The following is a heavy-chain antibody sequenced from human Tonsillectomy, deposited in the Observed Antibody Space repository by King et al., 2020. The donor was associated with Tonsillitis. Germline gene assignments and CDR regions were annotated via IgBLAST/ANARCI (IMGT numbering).Heavy chain of an antibody. CDR2: ISSSGSTI. V-gene: IGHV3-11*01. J-gene: IGHJ3*02. D-gene: IGHD3-22*01. CDR3: AREFGHYYDSSGYYYPDAFDI. CDR1: GFTFSDYY. Sequence: VQLVESGGGLVKPGGSLRLSCAASGFTFSDYYMSWIRQAPGKGLEWVSYISSSGSTIYYADSVKGRFTISRDNAKNSLYLQMNSLRAEDTAVYYCAREFGHYYDSSGYYYPDAFDIWGQGTMVTVSS.